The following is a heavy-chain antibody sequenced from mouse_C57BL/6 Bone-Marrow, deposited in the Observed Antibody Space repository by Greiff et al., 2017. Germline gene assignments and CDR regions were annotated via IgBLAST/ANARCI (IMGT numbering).Heavy chain of an antibody. Sequence: QVQLQQPGAELVMPGASVKLSCKASGYTFTSYWMHWVKQRPGQGLEWIGEIDPSDSYTNYNQKFKGKSTLTVDKSSSTAYMQLSSLTSEDSAVYYCARGGSSFAYWCQGTLVTVSA. CDR1: GYTFTSYW. D-gene: IGHD1-3*01. V-gene: IGHV1-69*01. CDR2: IDPSDSYT. CDR3: ARGGSSFAY. J-gene: IGHJ3*01.